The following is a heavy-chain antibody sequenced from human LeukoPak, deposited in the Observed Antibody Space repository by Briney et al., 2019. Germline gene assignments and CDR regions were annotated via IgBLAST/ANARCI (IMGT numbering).Heavy chain of an antibody. J-gene: IGHJ4*02. V-gene: IGHV3-48*03. CDR1: GFTFSSYE. CDR3: SGYSSGRYRDY. Sequence: GGSLRLSCAASGFTFSSYEMNWVRQAPGKGLEWVSYISSSGSTIYYADSVKGRFTISRDNAKNSLYLQMNSLRAEDTAVYYCSGYSSGRYRDYWGQGTLVTVSS. CDR2: ISSSGSTI. D-gene: IGHD6-19*01.